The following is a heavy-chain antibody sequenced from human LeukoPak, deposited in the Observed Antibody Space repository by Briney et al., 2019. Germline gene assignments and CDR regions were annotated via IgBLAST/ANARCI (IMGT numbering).Heavy chain of an antibody. CDR3: AGDYYDTSGHHH. CDR2: IYSGGST. CDR1: GFTVSSNY. Sequence: GGSLRLSCAASGFTVSSNYMSWVRQAPGKGLEWVSVIYSGGSTYYADSVKGRFTISRDNSENTLYLQMNSLRAEDTAVYYCAGDYYDTSGHHHWGQGTLVTVSS. V-gene: IGHV3-53*01. D-gene: IGHD3-22*01. J-gene: IGHJ5*02.